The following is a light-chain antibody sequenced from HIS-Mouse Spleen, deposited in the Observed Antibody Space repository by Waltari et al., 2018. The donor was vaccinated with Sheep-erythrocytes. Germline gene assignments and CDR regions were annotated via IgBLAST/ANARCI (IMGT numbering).Light chain of an antibody. V-gene: IGLV4-69*01. J-gene: IGLJ3*02. CDR3: QTWGTGIRV. Sequence: QLVLTQSPSASASLGASVKLTCTLRSGHSSYAIAWHQQQPEKGPRYLMKLNSDGSSGAERYLTISSLQSEDEADYYCQTWGTGIRVFGGGTKLTVL. CDR2: LNSDG. CDR1: SGHSSYA.